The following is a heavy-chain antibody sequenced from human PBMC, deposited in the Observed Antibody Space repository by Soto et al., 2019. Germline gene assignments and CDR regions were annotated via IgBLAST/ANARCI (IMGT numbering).Heavy chain of an antibody. CDR2: FSLSGTT. J-gene: IGHJ4*02. Sequence: SETLSLTCTVSGASITGSSYWSWIRQPAGKGLEWIGRFSLSGTTSYNPSLRSRVTMSADVSKNQFSLRLTSVTAADTALYYCARGMTPPGAPAWYYFDYWGQGTLVTVSS. CDR3: ARGMTPPGAPAWYYFDY. D-gene: IGHD2-8*02. CDR1: GASITGSSY. V-gene: IGHV4-4*07.